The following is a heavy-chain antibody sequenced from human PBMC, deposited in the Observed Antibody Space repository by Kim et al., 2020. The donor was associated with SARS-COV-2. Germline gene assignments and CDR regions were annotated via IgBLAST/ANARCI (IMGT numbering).Heavy chain of an antibody. CDR2: INHSGST. Sequence: SETLSLTCAVYGGYFSGYYWSWIRQPPGKGLEWIGEINHSGSTNYNPSLKSRVTISVDTSKNQFSLKLSSVTAADTAVYYCASHHYDSSGHWGQGTLVTVSS. J-gene: IGHJ4*02. D-gene: IGHD3-22*01. V-gene: IGHV4-34*01. CDR1: GGYFSGYY. CDR3: ASHHYDSSGH.